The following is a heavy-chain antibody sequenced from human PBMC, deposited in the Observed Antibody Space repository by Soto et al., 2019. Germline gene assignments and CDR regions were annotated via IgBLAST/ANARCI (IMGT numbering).Heavy chain of an antibody. J-gene: IGHJ4*02. CDR3: ATAPNNHYYHSLPVDY. D-gene: IGHD3-22*01. Sequence: ASVKVSCKVSGYTLTELSMHWVRQAPGKGLEWMGGFDPEDGETIYAQKFQGRVTMTEDTSTDTAYMELSSLRSEDTAVYYCATAPNNHYYHSLPVDYWGQGTLVTVPQ. V-gene: IGHV1-24*01. CDR1: GYTLTELS. CDR2: FDPEDGET.